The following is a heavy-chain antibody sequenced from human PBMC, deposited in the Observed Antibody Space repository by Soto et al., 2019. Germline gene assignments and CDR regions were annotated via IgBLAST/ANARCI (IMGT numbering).Heavy chain of an antibody. D-gene: IGHD3-16*02. CDR1: GGSFSGYY. Sequence: PSETLSLACAVYGGSFSGYYWSWIRQPPGKGLEWIGEINHSGSTNYNPSLKSRVTTSVDTSKNQFSLKLSSVTAADTAVYYCARNDYVWGSYRYRLDYWGQGTLVTVS. CDR3: ARNDYVWGSYRYRLDY. V-gene: IGHV4-34*01. CDR2: INHSGST. J-gene: IGHJ4*02.